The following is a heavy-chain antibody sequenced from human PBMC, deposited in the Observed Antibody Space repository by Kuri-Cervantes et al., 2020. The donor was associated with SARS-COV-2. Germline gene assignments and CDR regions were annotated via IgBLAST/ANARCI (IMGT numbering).Heavy chain of an antibody. Sequence: ASVKVSCKVSGYTLTELSMHWVRQAPGKGLEWMGGFDPEDGETIYAQKFQGRVTMTEDTSTDTAYMELSSLRSEDTAVYYCATIAAAGTHPARDIHSYYFDYWGQGTLVTVSS. CDR1: GYTLTELS. D-gene: IGHD6-13*01. CDR3: ATIAAAGTHPARDIHSYYFDY. CDR2: FDPEDGET. J-gene: IGHJ4*02. V-gene: IGHV1-24*01.